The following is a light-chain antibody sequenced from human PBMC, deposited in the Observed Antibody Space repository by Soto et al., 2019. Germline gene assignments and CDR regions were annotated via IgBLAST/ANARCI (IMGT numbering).Light chain of an antibody. CDR1: QSLLHSNGYNY. CDR2: LGS. J-gene: IGKJ4*01. CDR3: MPALQTRART. V-gene: IGKV2-28*01. Sequence: DIVMTQSPLSLPVTPGEPASISCRSSQSLLHSNGYNYLDWYLQKPGQSPQLLIYLGSNRASGVPDRFSGSGSGTDFTLKIRRVEAEDVGVYYCMPALQTRARTFGGGTKVEIK.